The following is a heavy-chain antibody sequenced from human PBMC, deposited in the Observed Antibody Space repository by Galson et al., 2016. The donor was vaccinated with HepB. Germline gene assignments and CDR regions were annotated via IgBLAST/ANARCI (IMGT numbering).Heavy chain of an antibody. V-gene: IGHV4-39*02. CDR1: GGSISSGSHF. CDR3: ARRAATIWYFDL. J-gene: IGHJ2*01. CDR2: MFYSGTT. Sequence: ETLSLTCSVSGGSISSGSHFWGWIRQPPGKGLEWIGGMFYSGTTYYNPSLNSRGTISFDTSRNNFSLKLTSVTAADTAVYYCARRAATIWYFDLWGRGALVTVSS. D-gene: IGHD4-17*01.